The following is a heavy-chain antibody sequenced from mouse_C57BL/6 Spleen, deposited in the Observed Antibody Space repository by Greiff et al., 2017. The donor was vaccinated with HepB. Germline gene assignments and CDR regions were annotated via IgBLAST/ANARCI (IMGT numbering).Heavy chain of an antibody. D-gene: IGHD1-1*01. CDR2: IDPENGDT. V-gene: IGHV14-4*01. CDR1: GFNFKDDY. CDR3: TTYYYGSSYTFAY. J-gene: IGHJ3*01. Sequence: EVNVVESGAELVRPGASVKLSCTASGFNFKDDYMHWVKQRPEQGLEWIGWIDPENGDTEYASKFQGKATITADTSSNTAYLQLSSLTSEDTAVYYCTTYYYGSSYTFAYWGQGTLVTVSA.